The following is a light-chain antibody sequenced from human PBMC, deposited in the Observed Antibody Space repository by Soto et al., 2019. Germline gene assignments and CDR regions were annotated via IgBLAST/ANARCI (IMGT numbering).Light chain of an antibody. CDR2: GVS. J-gene: IGKJ1*01. V-gene: IGKV3-20*01. CDR1: QGVSRGY. CDR3: QQYGSSGT. Sequence: PGERATLSCRASQGVSRGYLAWYQQKAGQAPRLLIYGVSSRATGVSHRFSGSGSGTDFTLTISRLEPEDFAVYYCQQYGSSGTFGQGTKV.